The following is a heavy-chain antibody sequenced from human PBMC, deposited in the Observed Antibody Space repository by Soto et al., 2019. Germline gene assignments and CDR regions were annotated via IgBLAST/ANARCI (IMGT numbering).Heavy chain of an antibody. CDR2: ISAYNGNT. CDR3: AREVVRVAGTRWFDP. Sequence: ASVKVSCKASGGTFSSYAISWVRQAPGQGLEWMGWISAYNGNTNYAQKLQGRVTMTTDTSTSTAYMELRSLRSDDTAVYYCAREVVRVAGTRWFDPWGQGTLVTVSS. V-gene: IGHV1-18*01. J-gene: IGHJ5*02. D-gene: IGHD6-19*01. CDR1: GGTFSSYA.